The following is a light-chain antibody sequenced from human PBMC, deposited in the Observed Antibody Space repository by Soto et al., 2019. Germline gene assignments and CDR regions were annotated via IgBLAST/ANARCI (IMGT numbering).Light chain of an antibody. CDR1: QSIGGNF. J-gene: IGKJ1*01. CDR3: QQYNNWPRT. V-gene: IGKV3D-15*01. Sequence: MLVTQSRVTLSLSPREGATLSCRGSQSIGGNFLAWYQQRRGQAPRLLIHGASNRATGIPARFSGSGSGTDFTLTISSLQSEDFAVYYCQQYNNWPRTFGQGTKVDI. CDR2: GAS.